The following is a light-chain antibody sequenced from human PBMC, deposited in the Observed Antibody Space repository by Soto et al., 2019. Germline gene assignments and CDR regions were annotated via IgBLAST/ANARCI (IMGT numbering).Light chain of an antibody. CDR3: QQSGSSPFT. J-gene: IGKJ3*01. CDR2: GAS. CDR1: QSVSSSY. V-gene: IGKV3-20*01. Sequence: ERVLTQSPGTLSMSPGERATLSCRASQSVSSSYSAWYQQKPGQAPRILIYGASRRATGIPDRFSGSGSGTDFTLTISRLAPEDFAVYYCQQSGSSPFTFGPGTKVDIK.